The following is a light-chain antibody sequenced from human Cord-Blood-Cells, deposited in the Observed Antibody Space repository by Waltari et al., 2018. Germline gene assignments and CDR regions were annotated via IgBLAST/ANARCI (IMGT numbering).Light chain of an antibody. CDR1: QSVSSSY. CDR2: GAS. Sequence: DIVLTQSPAALSLSPGERATLSCRASQSVSSSYLAWYQQKPGQAPGLLIYGASSRATGIPDRFSGSGSGTDFTLTISRLEPEDFAVYYCQQYGSSPWTFGQGTKVEIK. CDR3: QQYGSSPWT. V-gene: IGKV3-20*01. J-gene: IGKJ1*01.